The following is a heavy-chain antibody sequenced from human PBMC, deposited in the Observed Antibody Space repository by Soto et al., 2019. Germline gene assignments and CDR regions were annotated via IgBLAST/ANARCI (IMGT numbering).Heavy chain of an antibody. CDR3: VRTACVINNCSYRGVR. J-gene: IGHJ4*02. CDR2: IGLDGTNL. V-gene: IGHV3-33*01. Sequence: QGQLEEYGGGVVQPGRSLRLSCVASGFDFKTYGMHWVRQAPGKGLEWAAVIGLDGTNLHYSDSVSGRFSISRDNSENTVSLQMNSLRVEGTALYYCVRTACVINNCSYRGVRWGQGTLVTV. CDR1: GFDFKTYG. D-gene: IGHD1-20*01.